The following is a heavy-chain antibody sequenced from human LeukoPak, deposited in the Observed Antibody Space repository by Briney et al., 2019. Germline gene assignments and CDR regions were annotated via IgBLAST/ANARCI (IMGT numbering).Heavy chain of an antibody. V-gene: IGHV4-39*07. CDR2: IYYSGST. CDR3: ASSNTYYDILTGSSYFFDY. Sequence: ASETLSLTCTVSGGSISSSSYYWGWIRQPPGKGLEWIGSIYYSGSTYYNPSLKSRVTISVDTSKNQLSLKLTSVTAADTAVYYCASSNTYYDILTGSSYFFDYWGQGTLVTVSS. CDR1: GGSISSSSYY. J-gene: IGHJ4*02. D-gene: IGHD3-9*01.